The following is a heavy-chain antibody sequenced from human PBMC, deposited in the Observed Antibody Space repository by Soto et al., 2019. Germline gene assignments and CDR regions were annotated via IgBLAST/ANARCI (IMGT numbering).Heavy chain of an antibody. CDR3: ARDPVIYYDFWSGSDYYYYGMDV. CDR2: IYHSGST. CDR1: GGSISSSNW. D-gene: IGHD3-3*01. J-gene: IGHJ6*02. V-gene: IGHV4-4*02. Sequence: KPSETLSLTCAVSGGSISSSNWWSWVRQPPGKGLEWIGEIYHSGSTNYNPSLKSRVTISVDKSKNQFSLRLSSVTAADTAVYYCARDPVIYYDFWSGSDYYYYGMDVWGQGTTVTVS.